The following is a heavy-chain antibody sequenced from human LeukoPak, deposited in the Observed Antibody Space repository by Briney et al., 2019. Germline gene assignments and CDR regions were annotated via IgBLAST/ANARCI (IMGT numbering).Heavy chain of an antibody. CDR2: ISGSSGST. CDR1: RFTFRRDP. J-gene: IGHJ3*02. V-gene: IGHV3-23*01. Sequence: GGSLRISCAASRFTFRRDPMSWVRQAPGKGLEWVSGISGSSGSTSYADSVKGRFTISRDNSKNTLYLQMNSLRAEDTAVYYCAKVGRYDAFDIWGQGTMVTVSS. CDR3: AKVGRYDAFDI.